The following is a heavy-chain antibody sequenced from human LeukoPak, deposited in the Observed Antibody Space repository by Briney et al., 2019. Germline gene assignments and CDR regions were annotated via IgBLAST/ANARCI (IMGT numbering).Heavy chain of an antibody. D-gene: IGHD2-15*01. V-gene: IGHV3-23*01. CDR3: AKARFDCSGDSCYSDY. CDR1: GFTFSSYA. J-gene: IGHJ4*02. CDR2: ISGSGGST. Sequence: AGGSLRLSCVASGFTFSSYAMSWVRQAPGKGLEWVSVISGSGGSTYYADSVKGRFTISRDNSKNTLYLQMNSLRAEDTAVYFCAKARFDCSGDSCYSDYWGQGTLVTVSS.